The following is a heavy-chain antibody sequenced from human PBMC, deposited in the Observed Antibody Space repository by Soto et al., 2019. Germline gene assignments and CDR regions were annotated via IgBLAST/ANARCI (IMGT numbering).Heavy chain of an antibody. Sequence: GGSLRLSCAASGFTFSSYAMSWVRQAPGKGLEWVSASSGSGGGTYYADSVKGRFTISRDNSKNTLDLQMNSLRAEDTAVYYCAKAYYYDSSGRYYFDYCGQGXLVTVSS. CDR3: AKAYYYDSSGRYYFDY. V-gene: IGHV3-23*01. D-gene: IGHD3-22*01. CDR2: SSGSGGGT. CDR1: GFTFSSYA. J-gene: IGHJ4*02.